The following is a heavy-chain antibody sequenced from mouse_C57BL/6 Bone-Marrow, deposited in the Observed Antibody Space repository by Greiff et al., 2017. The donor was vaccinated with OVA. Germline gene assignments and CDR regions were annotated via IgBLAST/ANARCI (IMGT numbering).Heavy chain of an antibody. CDR2: IYPGSGST. Sequence: VQLQQPGAELVKPGASVKMSCKASGYTFTSYWITWVKQRPGQGLEWIGDIYPGSGSTNYNEKFKSKATLTVDTSSSTAYMQLSSLTSEDTAVDYCAGYYGSYVSWFAYWGQGTLVTVSA. J-gene: IGHJ3*01. CDR1: GYTFTSYW. V-gene: IGHV1-55*01. CDR3: AGYYGSYVSWFAY. D-gene: IGHD2-1*01.